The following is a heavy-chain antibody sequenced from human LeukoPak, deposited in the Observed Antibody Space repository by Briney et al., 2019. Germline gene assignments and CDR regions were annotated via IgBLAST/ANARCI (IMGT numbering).Heavy chain of an antibody. V-gene: IGHV1-2*02. CDR1: GYTFTGYY. J-gene: IGHJ3*02. CDR2: INPNSGGT. D-gene: IGHD5-12*01. Sequence: ASVKVSCKAFGYTFTGYYMHWVRQAPGQGLEWMGWINPNSGGTNYAQKFQGRVTMTRDTSISTAYMELSRLRSDDTAVYYCARAGYSGFDAFDIWGQGTMVTVSS. CDR3: ARAGYSGFDAFDI.